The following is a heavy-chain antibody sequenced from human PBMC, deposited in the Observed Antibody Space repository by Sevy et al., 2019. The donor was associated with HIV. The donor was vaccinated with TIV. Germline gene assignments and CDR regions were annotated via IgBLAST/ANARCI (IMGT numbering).Heavy chain of an antibody. J-gene: IGHJ4*02. Sequence: SETLSLTCTVSGGSISSNYWSWIRQPPGKGLEWIGYIYYSGSTNYNPSLRSRVTISVDTSKNQFSLKLSSVTAADTAVYYCAGDSSGMWGPVDYWGQGTLVTVSS. V-gene: IGHV4-59*01. CDR2: IYYSGST. D-gene: IGHD6-25*01. CDR1: GGSISSNY. CDR3: AGDSSGMWGPVDY.